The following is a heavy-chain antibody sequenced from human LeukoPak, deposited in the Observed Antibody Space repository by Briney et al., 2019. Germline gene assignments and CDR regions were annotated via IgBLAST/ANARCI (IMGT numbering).Heavy chain of an antibody. D-gene: IGHD3-22*01. CDR2: FDPEDGET. Sequence: ASVKVSCKVSGYTLTELSMHWVRQAPGKGLEWMGGFDPEDGETIYAQKFQGRVTMTEDTSTDTAYMELSSLRSEDTAVYYCARSSGIWGEFDYWGQGTLVTVSS. CDR1: GYTLTELS. CDR3: ARSSGIWGEFDY. J-gene: IGHJ4*02. V-gene: IGHV1-24*01.